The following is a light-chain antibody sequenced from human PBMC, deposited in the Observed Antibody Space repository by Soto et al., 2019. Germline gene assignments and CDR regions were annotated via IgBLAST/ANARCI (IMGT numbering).Light chain of an antibody. CDR2: GAS. CDR3: QQYNNWPRIT. J-gene: IGKJ5*01. V-gene: IGKV3-15*01. CDR1: QSINSN. Sequence: EIVLTQSPATLSVSPGESATLSCRASQSINSNLAWYQQKPGQAPRLLIYGASTRATGIPARFSGSGSGTEFTLTISSLQSEDFAVYYCQQYNNWPRITFGLGTRLEIK.